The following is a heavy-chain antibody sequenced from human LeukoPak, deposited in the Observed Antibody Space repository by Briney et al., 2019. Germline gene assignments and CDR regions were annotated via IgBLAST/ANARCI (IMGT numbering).Heavy chain of an antibody. D-gene: IGHD3-10*01. Sequence: PSETLSLTCTVSGGSITSSSYYWGWIRQPPGKGLEWIGEINHSGSTNYNPSLKSRVTISVDTSKNQFSLKLSSVTAADTAVYYCARGPLGRPETDYWGQGTLVTVSS. CDR3: ARGPLGRPETDY. CDR2: INHSGST. J-gene: IGHJ4*02. CDR1: GGSITSSSYY. V-gene: IGHV4-39*07.